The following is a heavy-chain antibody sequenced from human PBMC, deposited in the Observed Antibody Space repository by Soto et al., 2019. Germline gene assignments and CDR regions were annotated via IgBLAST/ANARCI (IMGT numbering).Heavy chain of an antibody. CDR2: INPNGGVT. CDR3: ARESGGATATLDYYYFYMDV. D-gene: IGHD5-12*01. J-gene: IGHJ6*03. CDR1: GDSFNDYY. V-gene: IGHV1-2*04. Sequence: QVQLVQSGAEVRKPGASVTVSCRSSGDSFNDYYIHWVRQAPGQGFEWMGWINPNGGVTKYAQKFQGWASMTRDTSIRTVYMQLSRLRSDDPAVYYCARESGGATATLDYYYFYMDVWGTGTKVTVSS.